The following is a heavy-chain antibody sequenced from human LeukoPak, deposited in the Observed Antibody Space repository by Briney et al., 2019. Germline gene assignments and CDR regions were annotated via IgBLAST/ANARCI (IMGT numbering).Heavy chain of an antibody. J-gene: IGHJ6*02. D-gene: IGHD3-3*01. CDR1: GFTFSSYG. Sequence: HPGGSLRLSCAASGFTFSSYGMHWVRQAPGKGLEWVAVISYDGSNKYYADSVKGRFTISRDNSKNTLYLQMNSLRAEDTAVYYCAKGQGRLLPYGMDVWGQGTTVTVSS. V-gene: IGHV3-30*18. CDR3: AKGQGRLLPYGMDV. CDR2: ISYDGSNK.